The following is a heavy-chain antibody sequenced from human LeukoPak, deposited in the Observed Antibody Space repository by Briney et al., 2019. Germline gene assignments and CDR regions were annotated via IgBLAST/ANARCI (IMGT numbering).Heavy chain of an antibody. V-gene: IGHV3-23*01. CDR1: GFTFSSYA. Sequence: EPGGSLKLSCAASGFTFSSYAMSWIRQAPGKGLEWVSAISGSGGSTYYADSVKGRFTISRDNSKNTLYLQMNSLRAEDTAVYYCARGGSSSVYFDYWGQGTLVTVSS. D-gene: IGHD6-6*01. CDR3: ARGGSSSVYFDY. CDR2: ISGSGGST. J-gene: IGHJ4*02.